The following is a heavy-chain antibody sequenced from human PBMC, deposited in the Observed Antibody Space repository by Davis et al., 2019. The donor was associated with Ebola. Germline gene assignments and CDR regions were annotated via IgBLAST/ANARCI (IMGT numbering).Heavy chain of an antibody. CDR2: IDPKSGGG. Sequence: ASVKVPCQASGYTFIAHYIHWVRQAPGQGLEWMGWIDPKSGGGNYAPKCQGRVTMTTDTSISTAYMDLSSLKSDDTAVFYCARELHGGEFNFWGQGTLVTVSS. CDR3: ARELHGGEFNF. V-gene: IGHV1-2*02. J-gene: IGHJ4*02. CDR1: GYTFIAHY. D-gene: IGHD3-16*01.